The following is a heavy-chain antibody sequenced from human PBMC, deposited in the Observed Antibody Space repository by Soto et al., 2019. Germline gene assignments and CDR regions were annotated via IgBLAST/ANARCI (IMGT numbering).Heavy chain of an antibody. Sequence: EVQLVESGGGLVQPGGSLKLSCAASGFTFSGSAMHWVRQASGKGLEWVGLIRSRGNSYATSYAPSVKGRFTISRDDSKTTAYLQMNSLKSEDTAVYYCTRHSESRETYAFYYYMDVWGKGTTVTVSS. D-gene: IGHD3-10*01. V-gene: IGHV3-73*01. J-gene: IGHJ6*03. CDR1: GFTFSGSA. CDR2: IRSRGNSYAT. CDR3: TRHSESRETYAFYYYMDV.